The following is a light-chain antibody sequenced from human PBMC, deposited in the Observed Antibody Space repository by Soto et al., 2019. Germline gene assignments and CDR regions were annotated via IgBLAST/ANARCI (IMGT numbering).Light chain of an antibody. CDR1: SSDVGAYND. Sequence: QSALTQPPSASGSPGQSVTISCTGTSSDVGAYNDVSWYQQHPRKAPKLIIYDVTTRPSGVPDRFSGSKSGNTASLTVSGLQSEYEADYFCSSYTGSDNLVFGGGTKLTVL. CDR2: DVT. V-gene: IGLV2-8*01. CDR3: SSYTGSDNLV. J-gene: IGLJ3*02.